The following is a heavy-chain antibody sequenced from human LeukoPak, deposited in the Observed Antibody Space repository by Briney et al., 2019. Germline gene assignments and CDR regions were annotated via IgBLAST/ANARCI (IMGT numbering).Heavy chain of an antibody. CDR2: IYYSGST. CDR1: GGSISSGGYY. Sequence: PSETLSLTCTVSGGSISSGGYYWSWIRQHPGKGLEWIGYIYYSGSTYYNPSLKSRVTISVDTSKNQFSLKLSSVTAADTAVYYCASTLIAAAGTFGRFDPRGQGTLVTVSS. D-gene: IGHD6-13*01. V-gene: IGHV4-31*03. J-gene: IGHJ5*02. CDR3: ASTLIAAAGTFGRFDP.